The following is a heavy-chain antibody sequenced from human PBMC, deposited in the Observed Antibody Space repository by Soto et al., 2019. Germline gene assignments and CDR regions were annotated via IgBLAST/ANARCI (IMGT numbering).Heavy chain of an antibody. Sequence: QVQLVQSGAEVKKPGSSVKVSCTASGGTFSRYAISWVRQARGQGLEWMGGITPILGTAKYAQKFQGRVTITADESTRTAYMELSSLRSEDTAVYYCATPDGDYPRADYSSGMDVWGQGTTVTVSS. D-gene: IGHD4-17*01. CDR2: ITPILGTA. CDR3: ATPDGDYPRADYSSGMDV. J-gene: IGHJ6*02. V-gene: IGHV1-69*01. CDR1: GGTFSRYA.